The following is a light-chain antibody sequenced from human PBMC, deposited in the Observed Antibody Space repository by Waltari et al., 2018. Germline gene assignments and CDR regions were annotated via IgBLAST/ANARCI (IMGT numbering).Light chain of an antibody. CDR2: GTS. CDR1: QTIVSSY. Sequence: EIVLTQSPGTLSLSPGERATLSCRASQTIVSSYLTWYQQKPGQAPRLLIYGTSSRATGIPDRFSGSGSGTDFTLTISRLEPEDFAVYYCQQYGSSPPEITFGPGTKVDIK. CDR3: QQYGSSPPEIT. J-gene: IGKJ3*01. V-gene: IGKV3-20*01.